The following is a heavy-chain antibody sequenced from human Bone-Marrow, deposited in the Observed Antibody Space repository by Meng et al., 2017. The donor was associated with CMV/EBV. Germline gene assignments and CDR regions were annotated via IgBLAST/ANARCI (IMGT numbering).Heavy chain of an antibody. D-gene: IGHD2-2*01. J-gene: IGHJ5*02. CDR2: IYYSEST. CDR3: AIQVHSLVVVPAAMLVNWFDP. Sequence: SETLSLTCPVSGGPISSSSYYWCWIRQPPGKGLEWIGSIYYSESTYYNPTLKSRVTISVDTSKNKFSLKLSYVKTADTAVYYSAIQVHSLVVVPAAMLVNWFDPWGQGTLVTVSS. V-gene: IGHV4-39*01. CDR1: GGPISSSSYY.